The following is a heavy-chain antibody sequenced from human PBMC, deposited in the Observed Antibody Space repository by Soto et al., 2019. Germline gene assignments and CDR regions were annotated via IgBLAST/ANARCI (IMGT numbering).Heavy chain of an antibody. Sequence: SETLSLTCTVSGGSISSSSYYWGWIRQPPGKGLEWIGTIYYSGSTYYNPSLKSRVTISVDTSKNQFSLKLSSVTAADTAVYYSARQASGSYNAFDIWGQGTVVTVSS. CDR1: GGSISSSSYY. CDR2: IYYSGST. J-gene: IGHJ3*02. D-gene: IGHD1-26*01. V-gene: IGHV4-39*01. CDR3: ARQASGSYNAFDI.